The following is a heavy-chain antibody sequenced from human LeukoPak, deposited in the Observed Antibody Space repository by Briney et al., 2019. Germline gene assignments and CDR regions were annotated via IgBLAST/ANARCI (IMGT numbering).Heavy chain of an antibody. Sequence: PSETLSLTCAVCGGSFSGYYWTWIRQPPGRGLEWIGEINHSGSTTYNPSLKSRVTISVDTSKNQFSLKLSSVTAADTAVYYCARFSLGYDALDIWGQGTMVTVSS. V-gene: IGHV4-34*01. CDR3: ARFSLGYDALDI. CDR2: INHSGST. CDR1: GGSFSGYY. J-gene: IGHJ3*02. D-gene: IGHD3-22*01.